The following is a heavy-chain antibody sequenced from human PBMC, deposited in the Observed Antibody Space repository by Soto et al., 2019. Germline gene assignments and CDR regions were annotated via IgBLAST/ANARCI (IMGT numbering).Heavy chain of an antibody. Sequence: QLQLQESGPGLVKPSETLSLTCTVSGGSISSSSYYWGWIRQPPGKGLEWIGSIYYSGSTYYNPSLKSRVTISVDTSKNQFSLKLSSVTAADTAVYYCARHPGRNSSGYSFYFDYWGQGTLVTVSS. CDR2: IYYSGST. CDR1: GGSISSSSYY. V-gene: IGHV4-39*01. J-gene: IGHJ4*02. CDR3: ARHPGRNSSGYSFYFDY. D-gene: IGHD3-22*01.